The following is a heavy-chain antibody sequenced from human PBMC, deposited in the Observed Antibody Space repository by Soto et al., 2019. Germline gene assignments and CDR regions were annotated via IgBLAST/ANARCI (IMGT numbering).Heavy chain of an antibody. D-gene: IGHD3-16*01. J-gene: IGHJ4*02. CDR1: GGSISSSSYY. V-gene: IGHV4-39*01. CDR3: ARHIYDYVWGSSPDY. Sequence: PSETLSLTCTVSGGSISSSSYYWGWIRQPPGKGLEWIGSIYYSGSTYYNPSLKNRVTISVDTSKNQFSLKLSSVTAADTAVYYCARHIYDYVWGSSPDYWGQGTLVTVSS. CDR2: IYYSGST.